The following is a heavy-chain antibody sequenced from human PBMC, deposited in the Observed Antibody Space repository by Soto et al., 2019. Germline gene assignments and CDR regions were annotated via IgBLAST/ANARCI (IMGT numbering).Heavy chain of an antibody. CDR3: AIRASYYDSSGYFDY. V-gene: IGHV3-74*01. D-gene: IGHD3-22*01. CDR2: INSDGSST. J-gene: IGHJ4*02. Sequence: PGGSLRLSSASSGFNFSSYWMHLVRQAPGKGLVWVSRINSDGSSTSYADSVKGRFTISRDNAKNTLYLQMNSLRAEDTAVYYCAIRASYYDSSGYFDYWGQGTLVTVSS. CDR1: GFNFSSYW.